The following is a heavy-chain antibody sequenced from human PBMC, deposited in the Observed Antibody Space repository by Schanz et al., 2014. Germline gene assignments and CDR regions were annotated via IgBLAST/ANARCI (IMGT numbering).Heavy chain of an antibody. J-gene: IGHJ4*02. V-gene: IGHV1-2*02. D-gene: IGHD5-12*01. CDR1: GYSFTEYF. CDR3: ARARYTGYDCSGY. CDR2: INPNSGET. Sequence: QVQLVQSGPAVKKPGASMKVSCLASGYSFTEYFLHWVRQAPGQGLEWMGWINPNSGETNYEQKFKGRVTLTSDTSXXTAFMELSGLTSDDTATYFCARARYTGYDCSGYWGQGTLLIVSS.